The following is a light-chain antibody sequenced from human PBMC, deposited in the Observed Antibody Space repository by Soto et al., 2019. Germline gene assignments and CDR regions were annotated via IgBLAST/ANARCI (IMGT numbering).Light chain of an antibody. Sequence: DIVLTQSPDTLSLSPGESATLSCRASQILSGTYLAWYQQKLGQSPRLLIYAASTRATGVPDRFSGSGSGTEVTLTISRLEPEDFAVYYCQHYVRSPLTFGGGTKVEIK. J-gene: IGKJ4*01. V-gene: IGKV3-20*01. CDR3: QHYVRSPLT. CDR2: AAS. CDR1: QILSGTY.